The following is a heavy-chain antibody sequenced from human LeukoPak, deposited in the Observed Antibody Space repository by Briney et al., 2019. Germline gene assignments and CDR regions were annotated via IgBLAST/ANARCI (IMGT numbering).Heavy chain of an antibody. J-gene: IGHJ4*02. CDR1: GFTVSSNY. Sequence: GGSLRLSCAASGFTVSSNYMSWVRQAPGKGLEWVSVIYSGGSTYYADSVKGRFTISRDNSKNTLYLQMNSLRAEDTAVYYCARDGRGSDEFDYWGQGTLVTVSS. V-gene: IGHV3-53*01. CDR2: IYSGGST. CDR3: ARDGRGSDEFDY. D-gene: IGHD1-26*01.